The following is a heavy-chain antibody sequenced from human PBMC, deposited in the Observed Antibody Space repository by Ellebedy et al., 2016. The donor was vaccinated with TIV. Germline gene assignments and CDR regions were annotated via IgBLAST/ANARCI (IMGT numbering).Heavy chain of an antibody. D-gene: IGHD6-13*01. V-gene: IGHV3-21*01. CDR3: ARGPAYSSSWIDY. J-gene: IGHJ4*02. CDR1: GFTFSSYS. Sequence: GGSLRLSCAASGFTFSSYSMNWVRQAPGKGLEWVLSISSSSSYIYYADSVKGRFTISRDNAKNSLYLQMNSLRAEDTAVYYCARGPAYSSSWIDYWGQGTLVTVSA. CDR2: ISSSSSYI.